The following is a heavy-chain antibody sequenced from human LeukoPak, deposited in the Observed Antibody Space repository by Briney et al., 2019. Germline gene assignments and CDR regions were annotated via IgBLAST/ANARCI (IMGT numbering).Heavy chain of an antibody. J-gene: IGHJ6*03. V-gene: IGHV4-34*01. CDR2: INHSGST. Sequence: SETLSLTCAVYGGSFSGYDWSWIRQPPGKGLEWIGEINHSGSTNYNPSLKRRFTISVDTSKNQFSLKLSSVTAADTAVYYCARTLVVVTAKFYYYYYMDVWGKGTTVTVSS. D-gene: IGHD2-21*02. CDR1: GGSFSGYD. CDR3: ARTLVVVTAKFYYYYYMDV.